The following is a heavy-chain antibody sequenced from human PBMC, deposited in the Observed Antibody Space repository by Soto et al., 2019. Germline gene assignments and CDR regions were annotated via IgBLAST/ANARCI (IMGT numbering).Heavy chain of an antibody. Sequence: QVPLVESGGGVVQPGRSLRLSCAASGFTFSSYGMHWVRQAPGKGLEWVAVISYDGSNKYYADSLKGRFTISRDNSKNTLYLQMNSLRVEDTAVYYCAKEWVYDSSGWSFDYWGQGTLVTVSS. CDR2: ISYDGSNK. D-gene: IGHD3-22*01. CDR3: AKEWVYDSSGWSFDY. J-gene: IGHJ4*02. V-gene: IGHV3-30*18. CDR1: GFTFSSYG.